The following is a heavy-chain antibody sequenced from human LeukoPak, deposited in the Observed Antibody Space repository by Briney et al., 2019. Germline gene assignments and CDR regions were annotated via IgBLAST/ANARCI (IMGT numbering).Heavy chain of an antibody. D-gene: IGHD5-18*01. CDR1: GYTFSTYT. V-gene: IGHV7-4-1*02. Sequence: GASVKVSCKTSGYTFSTYTITWVRQASGQGLEWMGWINTNTGNPTYAQGFTGRYVFSLDTSVSTAYLQISGLTADDTVVYFCGRDPRLGIRGYTYGYIDYWGQGTLVTVSS. CDR2: INTNTGNP. J-gene: IGHJ4*02. CDR3: GRDPRLGIRGYTYGYIDY.